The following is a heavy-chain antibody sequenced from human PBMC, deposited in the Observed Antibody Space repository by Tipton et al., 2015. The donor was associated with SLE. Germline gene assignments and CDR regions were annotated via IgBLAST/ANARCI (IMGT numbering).Heavy chain of an antibody. CDR1: GFSFRSYA. CDR2: LYTGGSNT. D-gene: IGHD7-27*01. J-gene: IGHJ6*03. CDR3: AKGTGDAVGSPFWDMDV. V-gene: IGHV3-23*03. Sequence: SLRLSCAASGFSFRSYALNWVRQAPGKGLEWVSILYTGGSNTYYADSVKGRFIISSDPSKNTLYLQMNNLRVEDTAVYYCAKGTGDAVGSPFWDMDVWGKGTTVSVSS.